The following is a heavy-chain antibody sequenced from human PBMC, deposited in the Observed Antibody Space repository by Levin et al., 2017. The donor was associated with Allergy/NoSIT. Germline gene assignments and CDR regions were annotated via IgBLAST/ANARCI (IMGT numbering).Heavy chain of an antibody. V-gene: IGHV3-13*01. J-gene: IGHJ4*02. D-gene: IGHD3-22*01. CDR3: ARGRYYYHSSGFYFGELYY. CDR1: GFTFSSYD. Sequence: GESLKISCAASGFTFSSYDMHWVRQATGKGLEWVSGIGTAGDTNYSGSVKGRFTISRDNAKNSLDLQLNSLRAGDTAVYYCARGRYYYHSSGFYFGELYYWGQGTLVTVSS. CDR2: IGTAGDT.